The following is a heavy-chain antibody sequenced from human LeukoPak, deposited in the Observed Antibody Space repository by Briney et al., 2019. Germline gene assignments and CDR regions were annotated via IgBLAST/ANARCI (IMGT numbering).Heavy chain of an antibody. V-gene: IGHV3-48*03. J-gene: IGHJ5*02. CDR1: GFTFSSYE. D-gene: IGHD4-23*01. Sequence: GGSLRLSCAASGFTFSSYEMNWVRQAPGKGLEWVSYISSSGTTKYYADSVKGRFTISRDNAKNSLYLQMNSLRAEDTAVYSCARERVNNGGKGGFDPWGQGTLVTVSS. CDR3: ARERVNNGGKGGFDP. CDR2: ISSSGTTK.